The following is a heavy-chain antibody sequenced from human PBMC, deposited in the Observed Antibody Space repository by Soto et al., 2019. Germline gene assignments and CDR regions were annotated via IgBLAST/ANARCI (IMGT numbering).Heavy chain of an antibody. D-gene: IGHD6-19*01. CDR3: ARSVEGHFDY. Sequence: EVQLVESGGGLVQPGGSLRLSCAASGFPFSIYSMNWVRQAPGKGLEWFSYITSDTNTIKYADSVKGRFTISRDNAKNSLYLQMNNLRAEDTAVYFCARSVEGHFDYWGQGTVVTVSS. J-gene: IGHJ4*02. CDR2: ITSDTNTI. CDR1: GFPFSIYS. V-gene: IGHV3-48*01.